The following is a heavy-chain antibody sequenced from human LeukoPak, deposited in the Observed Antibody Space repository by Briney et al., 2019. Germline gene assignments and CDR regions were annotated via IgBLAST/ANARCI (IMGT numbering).Heavy chain of an antibody. CDR1: GFTFDDYA. D-gene: IGHD3-3*01. CDR2: ISYSGGST. Sequence: GGSLRLSCAASGFTFDDYAMHWVRQAPGKGLEWVSGISYSGGSTYSADSVKGRFTISRDNSKNTLFLQMNRLRAEDTAIYYCARDERLLSFLKWGQGTLVTVSS. V-gene: IGHV3-23*01. CDR3: ARDERLLSFLK. J-gene: IGHJ4*02.